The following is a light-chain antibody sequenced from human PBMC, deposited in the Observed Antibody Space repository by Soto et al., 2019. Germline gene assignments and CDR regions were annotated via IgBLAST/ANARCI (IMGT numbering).Light chain of an antibody. CDR2: RAS. Sequence: DIEMTQSPSTLSASVGDRVTITCRASQRSSIWVAWYQQKPGKAPRLLISRASILENGVPARFSGSGSGTEFTLTISSLQPDDFATFYCQHYNSYSPWTFGQGTKVEVK. CDR3: QHYNSYSPWT. V-gene: IGKV1-5*03. J-gene: IGKJ1*01. CDR1: QRSSIW.